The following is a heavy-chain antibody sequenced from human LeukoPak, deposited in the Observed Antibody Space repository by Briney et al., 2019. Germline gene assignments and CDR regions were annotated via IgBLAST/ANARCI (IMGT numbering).Heavy chain of an antibody. CDR2: ISSNGGST. Sequence: SGGSLRLSCSASGFTFSSYAMHWVRQAPGKGLEYVSAISSNGGSTYYADSVKGRFTISRDNSKNTLYLQMSSLRAEDTAVYYCGKGRAYYYYYYGMDVWGQGTTVTVSS. J-gene: IGHJ6*02. D-gene: IGHD3-10*01. CDR3: GKGRAYYYYYYGMDV. V-gene: IGHV3-64D*09. CDR1: GFTFSSYA.